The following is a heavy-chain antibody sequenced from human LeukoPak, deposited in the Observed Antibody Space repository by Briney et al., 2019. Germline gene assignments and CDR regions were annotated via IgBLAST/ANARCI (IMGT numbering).Heavy chain of an antibody. D-gene: IGHD3-9*01. Sequence: GGSLRLSCAASGFTFSSYEMNWVRQAPGKGLEWVSYISSSGSTIYYADSVKGRFTISRDNAKNPLYLQMNSLRAEDTAVYYCARRHYDSLTGNAGDDYWGQGALVTVSS. CDR2: ISSSGSTI. V-gene: IGHV3-48*03. CDR3: ARRHYDSLTGNAGDDY. J-gene: IGHJ4*02. CDR1: GFTFSSYE.